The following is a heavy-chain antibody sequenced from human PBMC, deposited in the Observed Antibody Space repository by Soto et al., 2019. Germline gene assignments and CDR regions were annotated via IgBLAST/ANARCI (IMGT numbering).Heavy chain of an antibody. Sequence: PGGSLRLSCAASGFTFSSYGMHLIRQAPGKGLEGVAVISYDGSNKYYADSVKGRFTISRDNSKNTLYLQMNSLRAEDTAVYYFARCGLCGQVGAICGMFEYWGQGALVKVSS. CDR1: GFTFSSYG. CDR2: ISYDGSNK. J-gene: IGHJ4*02. D-gene: IGHD1-26*01. V-gene: IGHV3-30*03. CDR3: ARCGLCGQVGAICGMFEY.